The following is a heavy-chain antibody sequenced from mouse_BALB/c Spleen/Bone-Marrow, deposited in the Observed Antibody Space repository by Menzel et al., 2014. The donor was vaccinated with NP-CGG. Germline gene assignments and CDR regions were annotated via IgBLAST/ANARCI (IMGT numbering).Heavy chain of an antibody. CDR3: ARVTSSAVGAMDY. Sequence: VQVVESGPGLVAPSQSLSITCTVSGFSLTNYGVHWVRQPPGKGLEWLGVIWAGGSTNYNSALMSRLSISKDNSKSXVFLKMISLQTDDTAMYHCARVTSSAVGAMDYWGQGTSVTVSS. CDR2: IWAGGST. V-gene: IGHV2-9*02. D-gene: IGHD3-2*02. J-gene: IGHJ4*01. CDR1: GFSLTNYG.